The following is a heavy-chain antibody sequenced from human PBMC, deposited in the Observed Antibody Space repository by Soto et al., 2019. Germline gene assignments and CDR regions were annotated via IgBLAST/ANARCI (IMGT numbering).Heavy chain of an antibody. CDR3: ARAPHPLQQQLVRD. CDR2: IYHSGST. D-gene: IGHD6-13*01. Sequence: QVQLQESGPGLVKPSGTLSLTCAVSGGSISSSNWWSWVRQPPGKGPEWIGEIYHSGSTNYNPSLKSRVTIAVDTSKNQFPLKLSAVNAAATAVYDCARAPHPLQQQLVRDWGQGTLFTVSS. CDR1: GGSISSSNW. V-gene: IGHV4-4*02. J-gene: IGHJ4*02.